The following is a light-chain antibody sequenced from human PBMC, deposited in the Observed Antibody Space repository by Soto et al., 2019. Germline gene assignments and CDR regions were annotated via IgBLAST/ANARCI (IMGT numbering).Light chain of an antibody. CDR1: SSNIGAGYD. CDR3: QSYDSSLSGSGVV. V-gene: IGLV1-40*01. Sequence: QPVLTQPPSVSGAPGQRVTISCTGSSSNIGAGYDVHWYQQLPGTAPKLLIYGNSNRPSGGPDRFSGSKSGTSASLAITGLQAEDEADYYCQSYDSSLSGSGVVFGGGTKVTVL. CDR2: GNS. J-gene: IGLJ2*01.